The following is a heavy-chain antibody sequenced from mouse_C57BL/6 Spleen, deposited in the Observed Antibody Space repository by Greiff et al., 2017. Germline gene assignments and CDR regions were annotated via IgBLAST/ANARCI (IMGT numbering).Heavy chain of an antibody. Sequence: EVQRVESGGGLVKPGGSLKLSCAASGFTFSSYAMSWVRQTPEKRLEWVATISDGGSYTYYPDNVKGRFTISRDNAKNNLYLQMSHLKSEDTAMYYCARGDYGNYLWFAYWGQGTLVTVSA. CDR3: ARGDYGNYLWFAY. CDR1: GFTFSSYA. CDR2: ISDGGSYT. J-gene: IGHJ3*01. D-gene: IGHD2-1*01. V-gene: IGHV5-4*01.